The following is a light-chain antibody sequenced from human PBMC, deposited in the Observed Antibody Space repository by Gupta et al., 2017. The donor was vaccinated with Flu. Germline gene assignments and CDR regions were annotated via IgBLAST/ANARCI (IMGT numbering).Light chain of an antibody. Sequence: LSPTPDSLAVSLGERATLNCKSSQNVLDRANNKNYIEWYQNKPGQPPKLLDYWASYRQSVVPALCSGSGSGTYFILIIDKLEAEDVAIYCCQQYSSALPFGPGTKV. J-gene: IGKJ3*01. V-gene: IGKV4-1*01. CDR1: QNVLDRANNKNY. CDR3: QQYSSALP. CDR2: WAS.